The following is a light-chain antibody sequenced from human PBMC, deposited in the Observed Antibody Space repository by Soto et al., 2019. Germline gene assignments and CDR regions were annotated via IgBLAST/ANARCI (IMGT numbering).Light chain of an antibody. Sequence: IVLTQSPGTLSLSPGERATLSCRASQSVGSNFLAWYQQKRGQAPRILIYAASNRASGIPDRFSGSGSGSDFPHTISRLEPEDFAVYYCQQYGSPPWAFGQVTRVEI. CDR3: QQYGSPPWA. J-gene: IGKJ1*01. V-gene: IGKV3-20*01. CDR2: AAS. CDR1: QSVGSNF.